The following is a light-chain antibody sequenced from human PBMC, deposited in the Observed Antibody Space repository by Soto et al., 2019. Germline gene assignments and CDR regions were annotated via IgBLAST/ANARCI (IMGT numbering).Light chain of an antibody. CDR1: QDINNH. Sequence: DIQMTQSPSAMSASVGDRVTITCRASQDINNHLAWYQQQPGKVPERLIYSASSLQSGVPSRFSGSGSGTEFTLTISSLQPEDFATYYCLQHNSYPRTFGQGTKVEI. CDR2: SAS. J-gene: IGKJ1*01. V-gene: IGKV1-17*03. CDR3: LQHNSYPRT.